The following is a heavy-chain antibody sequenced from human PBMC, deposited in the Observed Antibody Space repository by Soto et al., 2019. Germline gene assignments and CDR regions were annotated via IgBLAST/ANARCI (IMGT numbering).Heavy chain of an antibody. Sequence: GASVKVSCKASGGTFSSYAISWVRQAPGQGLEWMGGIIPIFGTANYAQKFQGRVTITADESTSTAYMELSSLRSEDTAVYYCARDQGIVVVKRRKGYYYYGMDVWGQGTAVTVSS. D-gene: IGHD2-2*01. CDR3: ARDQGIVVVKRRKGYYYYGMDV. CDR1: GGTFSSYA. V-gene: IGHV1-69*13. CDR2: IIPIFGTA. J-gene: IGHJ6*02.